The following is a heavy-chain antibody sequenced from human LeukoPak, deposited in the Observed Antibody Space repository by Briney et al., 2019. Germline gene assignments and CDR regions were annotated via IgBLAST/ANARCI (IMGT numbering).Heavy chain of an antibody. Sequence: SETLSLTCTVSGGSISSYYWSWIRQPPGKGLEWLGYIYYSGSTNYNPSLMSRVTISVDTSKNQFSLKLSSVTAADTAVYYCARIKEGSGSYNAFDIWGQGTMVTVSS. CDR2: IYYSGST. CDR3: ARIKEGSGSYNAFDI. D-gene: IGHD1-26*01. V-gene: IGHV4-59*01. CDR1: GGSISSYY. J-gene: IGHJ3*02.